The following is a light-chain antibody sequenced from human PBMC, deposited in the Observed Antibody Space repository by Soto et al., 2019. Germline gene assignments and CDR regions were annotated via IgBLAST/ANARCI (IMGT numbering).Light chain of an antibody. V-gene: IGLV1-40*01. CDR1: SSNIGAGYD. Sequence: QLVLTQPPSVSGAPGQRVTISCTGTSSNIGAGYDVHWYQQPPGAAPKLLIYLNTNRPSGVPGRFSGSKSDTSASLAITGLQAEDEADYYCQSYDSSLSAYVFGSGTKVTVL. CDR3: QSYDSSLSAYV. J-gene: IGLJ1*01. CDR2: LNT.